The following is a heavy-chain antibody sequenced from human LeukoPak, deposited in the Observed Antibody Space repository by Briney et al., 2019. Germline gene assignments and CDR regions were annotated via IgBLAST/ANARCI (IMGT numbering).Heavy chain of an antibody. V-gene: IGHV3-53*01. Sequence: GGSLRLSCAASGFTVSSNDMSWVRQAPGKGLECISVIYSGGSTDYADSVKGRLTISRDNSKNTLYLQMNSLRAEDTARYYCARDGRAVAFDIWGQGIMVTVSS. CDR1: GFTVSSND. J-gene: IGHJ3*02. CDR2: IYSGGST. CDR3: ARDGRAVAFDI. D-gene: IGHD6-19*01.